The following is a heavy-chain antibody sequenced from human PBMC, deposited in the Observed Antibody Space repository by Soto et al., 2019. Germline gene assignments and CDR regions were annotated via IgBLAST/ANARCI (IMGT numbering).Heavy chain of an antibody. J-gene: IGHJ4*02. CDR2: ISGSGGST. Sequence: EVQLLESGGGLVQPGGSLRLSCAASGFTFSSYAMSWVRQAPGKGLEWVSAISGSGGSTYYADSVKGRFTISRDNSKNTLYLQMNSLRAEDTAVYYCANGARGPYDSSGYYFDYWGQGTLVTVSS. CDR3: ANGARGPYDSSGYYFDY. D-gene: IGHD3-22*01. CDR1: GFTFSSYA. V-gene: IGHV3-23*01.